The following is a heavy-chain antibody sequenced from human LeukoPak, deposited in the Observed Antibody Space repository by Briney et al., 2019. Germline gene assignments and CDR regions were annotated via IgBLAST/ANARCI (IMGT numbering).Heavy chain of an antibody. CDR2: IYYSGST. Sequence: SATLSLTCTVSGVSISSYYWSWIRQPPGKGLEWIGYIYYSGSTNYNPSLKSRVTISVDTSKNQFSLKLSSVTAADTAVYYCARDRGGYSSSGFDPWGQGTLVTVSS. CDR3: ARDRGGYSSSGFDP. J-gene: IGHJ5*02. V-gene: IGHV4-59*01. D-gene: IGHD6-6*01. CDR1: GVSISSYY.